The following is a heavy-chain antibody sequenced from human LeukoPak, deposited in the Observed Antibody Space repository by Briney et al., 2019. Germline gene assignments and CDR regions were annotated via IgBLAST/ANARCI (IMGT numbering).Heavy chain of an antibody. CDR3: RASHGSGSYPDY. CDR2: IRSKANSYAT. V-gene: IGHV3-73*01. Sequence: AGGSLRLSCAASGFTFSGSAMHWVRQASGKGLEWVGRIRSKANSYATAYAASVKCRFTISRDDSKNTAYLQMNSLKTEDTAVYYCRASHGSGSYPDYWGQGTLVTVSS. J-gene: IGHJ4*02. D-gene: IGHD3-10*01. CDR1: GFTFSGSA.